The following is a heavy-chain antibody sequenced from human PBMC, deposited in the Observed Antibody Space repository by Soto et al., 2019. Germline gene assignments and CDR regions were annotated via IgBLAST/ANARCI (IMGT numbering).Heavy chain of an antibody. CDR1: GFTFSGYW. Sequence: QLVESGGGLVQPWGSLRLACEASGFTFSGYWMSWVRQAPEKGLEWVADIKNDGSVPYYVDSVKGRLTISRDNAKKQLYLQLNGLRAEDTAMYYCARAPYSKAGSRFDLRGQGTLGTVSS. CDR3: ARAPYSKAGSRFDL. CDR2: IKNDGSVP. J-gene: IGHJ4*02. V-gene: IGHV3-7*03. D-gene: IGHD4-4*01.